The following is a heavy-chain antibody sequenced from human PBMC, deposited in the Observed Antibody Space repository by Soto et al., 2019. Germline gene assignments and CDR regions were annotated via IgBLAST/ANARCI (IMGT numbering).Heavy chain of an antibody. D-gene: IGHD1-26*01. J-gene: IGHJ6*02. V-gene: IGHV1-24*01. Sequence: ASVKVSCKVSGYTLTELSMHWVRQAPGKGLEWMGGFDPEDGETIYAQKFQGRVTMTEDTSTDTAYMELSSLRSEDTAVYYCATDSGSYYRRYYYYGMDVWGQGTTVTSP. CDR1: GYTLTELS. CDR2: FDPEDGET. CDR3: ATDSGSYYRRYYYYGMDV.